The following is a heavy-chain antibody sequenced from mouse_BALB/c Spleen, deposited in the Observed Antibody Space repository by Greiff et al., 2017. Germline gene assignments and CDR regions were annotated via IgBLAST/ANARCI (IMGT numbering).Heavy chain of an antibody. CDR3: ARVDDDDLYYFDY. CDR2: ISYSGST. V-gene: IGHV3-8*02. D-gene: IGHD2-4*01. CDR1: GDSITSGY. J-gene: IGHJ2*01. Sequence: DVMLVESGPSLVKPSQTLSLTCSVTGDSITSGYWNWIRKFPGNKLEYMGYISYSGSTYYNPSLKSRISITRDTSKNQYYLQLNSVTTEDTATYYCARVDDDDLYYFDYWGQGTTLTVSA.